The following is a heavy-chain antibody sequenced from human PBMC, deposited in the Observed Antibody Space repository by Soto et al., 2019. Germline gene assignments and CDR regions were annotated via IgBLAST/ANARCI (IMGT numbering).Heavy chain of an antibody. CDR1: GFTFRGYA. V-gene: IGHV3-23*01. Sequence: EEQLLESGGGLAQPGGSLRLSCAASGFTFRGYAMSWVRQAPGKGPEWVSGISGSGDSTYHAKSVKGRFIISRDNSKNTLYLEINSLRAEDTAVYYCATAYCASHSHLDCWGQGTLVAVSS. J-gene: IGHJ4*02. CDR2: ISGSGDST. D-gene: IGHD2-21*01. CDR3: ATAYCASHSHLDC.